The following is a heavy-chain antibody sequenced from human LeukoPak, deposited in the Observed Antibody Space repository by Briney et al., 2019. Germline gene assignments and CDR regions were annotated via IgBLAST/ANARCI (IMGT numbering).Heavy chain of an antibody. J-gene: IGHJ4*02. CDR2: ISGSGGST. CDR3: VKDQGFYYDGSVYY. D-gene: IGHD3-22*01. CDR1: GFTFSSYA. V-gene: IGHV3-23*01. Sequence: PGGSLRLSCAASGFTFSSYAMSWVRQAPGKGLEWVSAISGSGGSTYYGDSVKGRFTISRDNSKNTLYLQMNSLRAEGTAVYYCVKDQGFYYDGSVYYWGQGTLVTVSS.